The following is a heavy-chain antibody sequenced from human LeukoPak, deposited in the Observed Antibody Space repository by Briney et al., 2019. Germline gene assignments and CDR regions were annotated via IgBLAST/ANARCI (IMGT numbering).Heavy chain of an antibody. CDR3: ARHVKPGYSSGRFDY. D-gene: IGHD6-19*01. CDR2: IDPSDSYT. J-gene: IGHJ4*02. CDR1: GYSFTTYW. V-gene: IGHV5-10-1*01. Sequence: GESLKISCKGSGYSFTTYWITWVRQMPGKGLEWMGRIDPSDSYTNYSPSFQGHFTISADKSISTAYLQWSSLKASDTAMYYCARHVKPGYSSGRFDYWGQGTLVTVSS.